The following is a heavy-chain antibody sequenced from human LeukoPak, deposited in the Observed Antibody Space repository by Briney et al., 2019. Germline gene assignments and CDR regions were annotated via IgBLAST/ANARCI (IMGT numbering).Heavy chain of an antibody. Sequence: GRSLRLSCAASGFTFDDYAMFWVRQAPGKGLEWVSGISRDSYNIGYAASVKGRFTISRDNAKNSLYQQLSSLTAEDSAFYYCARGNRDSRGFYYYYGMDVWGQGTTVTVSS. CDR2: ISRDSYNI. D-gene: IGHD6-19*01. CDR3: ARGNRDSRGFYYYYGMDV. V-gene: IGHV3-9*01. J-gene: IGHJ6*02. CDR1: GFTFDDYA.